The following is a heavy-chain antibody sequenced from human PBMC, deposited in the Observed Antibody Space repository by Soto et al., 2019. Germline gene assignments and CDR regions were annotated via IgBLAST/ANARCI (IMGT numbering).Heavy chain of an antibody. J-gene: IGHJ6*03. V-gene: IGHV3-11*04. CDR1: GGSISSSSYY. CDR2: ISSSSTI. D-gene: IGHD2-2*01. Sequence: LSLTCTVSGGSISSSSYYWGWIRQPPGKGLEWVSYISSSSTIYYADFVKGRFTISRDNAKNSLYLQMNSLRAEDTAVFYCSRDYCCSTSCYALWYYYYYMDVWGKGTTVTVS. CDR3: SRDYCCSTSCYALWYYYYYMDV.